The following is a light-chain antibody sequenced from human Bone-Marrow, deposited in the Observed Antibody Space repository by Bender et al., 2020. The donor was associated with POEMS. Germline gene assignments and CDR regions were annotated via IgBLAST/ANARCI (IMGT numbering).Light chain of an antibody. CDR2: EVS. Sequence: QSALTQPASVSGSPGQSITISCTGASSDVGAYNLVSWFQQHPGKAPELMIYEVSKRPSGVSYRFSGSKSGNTASLTISGLQAEDEADYYCCSYAGSLTFVFGGGTKLTVL. J-gene: IGLJ2*01. CDR1: SSDVGAYNL. V-gene: IGLV2-23*02. CDR3: CSYAGSLTFV.